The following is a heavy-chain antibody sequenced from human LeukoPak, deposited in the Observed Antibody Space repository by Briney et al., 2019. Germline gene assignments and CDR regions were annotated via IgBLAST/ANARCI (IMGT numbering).Heavy chain of an antibody. V-gene: IGHV1-69*06. J-gene: IGHJ4*02. CDR1: GGTFSSYD. CDR3: ASGTTDIVVVPATLRNYYFDY. Sequence: SVKVSCKASGGTFSSYDISWVRQAPGQGLEWMGGIIPMLGTPNYAQKFQGRVTITADKSTSTAYMDLSSLRSEDTAVYYCASGTTDIVVVPATLRNYYFDYWGQGTLVTVSS. CDR2: IIPMLGTP. D-gene: IGHD2-2*01.